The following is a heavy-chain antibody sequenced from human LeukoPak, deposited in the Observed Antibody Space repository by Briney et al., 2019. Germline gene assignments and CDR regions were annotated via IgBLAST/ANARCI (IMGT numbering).Heavy chain of an antibody. V-gene: IGHV3-53*01. CDR2: IYSGGST. D-gene: IGHD1-26*01. J-gene: IGHJ4*02. CDR3: ARYSGSYYYPPAWDL. CDR1: GFTVSSNY. Sequence: GGSLRLSCAASGFTVSSNYMSWVRQAPGKGLEWVSVIYSGGSTYYADSVKGRFTISRDNSKNTLYLQMNSLRAEDTAVYYCARYSGSYYYPPAWDLWGQGTLVTVSS.